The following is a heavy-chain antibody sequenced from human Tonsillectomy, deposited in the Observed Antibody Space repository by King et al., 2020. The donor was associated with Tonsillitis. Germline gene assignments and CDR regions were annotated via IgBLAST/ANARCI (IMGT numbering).Heavy chain of an antibody. CDR1: GFTFSTYS. V-gene: IGHV3-48*01. Sequence: VQLVESGGGLVQPGGSLRLSCAASGFTFSTYSMIWVRQAPGKGLEWISYISSSSTIIYYADSVKGRFTISRDKAKNSLYLQMNSLRAEDTAVYYCARDYYGSGSYVFDYWGQGTLVTVSS. J-gene: IGHJ4*02. D-gene: IGHD3-10*01. CDR2: ISSSSTII. CDR3: ARDYYGSGSYVFDY.